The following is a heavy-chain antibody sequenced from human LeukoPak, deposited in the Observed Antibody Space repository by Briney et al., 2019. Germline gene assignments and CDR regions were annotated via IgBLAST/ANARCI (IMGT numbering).Heavy chain of an antibody. Sequence: SETLSLTCAVYGGSFSGYSWTWIRQPPGKGLEWIGQIKHSGSSNHNPSLKSRVSIFVDTSKNQFSLKLSSVTAADTAVYYCARGVGYCSGGSCFTARYYYYMDVWGKGTTVTVSS. J-gene: IGHJ6*03. V-gene: IGHV4-34*01. CDR3: ARGVGYCSGGSCFTARYYYYMDV. CDR1: GGSFSGYS. D-gene: IGHD2-15*01. CDR2: IKHSGSS.